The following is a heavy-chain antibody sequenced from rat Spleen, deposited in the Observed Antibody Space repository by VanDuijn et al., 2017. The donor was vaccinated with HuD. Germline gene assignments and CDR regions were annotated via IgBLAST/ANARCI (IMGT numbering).Heavy chain of an antibody. Sequence: EVQLVESGGGLVQPGRSLKLSCAASGFTFSNYGMAWVRQTPTKGLEWVASISTGGGNTYYRDSVKGRFTISRDNAKNTQYLQMDSLRSEDTATYYCARHGDYYSSYIPPLGYFDYWGQGVMVTVSS. V-gene: IGHV5S14*01. J-gene: IGHJ2*01. CDR3: ARHGDYYSSYIPPLGYFDY. CDR1: GFTFSNYG. D-gene: IGHD1-2*01. CDR2: ISTGGGNT.